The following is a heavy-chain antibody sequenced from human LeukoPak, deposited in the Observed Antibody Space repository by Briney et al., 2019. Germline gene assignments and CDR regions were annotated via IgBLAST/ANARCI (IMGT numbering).Heavy chain of an antibody. V-gene: IGHV4-59*01. CDR3: ARGTMMVGP. J-gene: IGHJ5*02. Sequence: SETLSLTCTVSGGSISGYYWSWIRQPPGKGLEWIGYIYYSGSTNYNPSLKSRVTISVDTPKNQFSLKLRSVTAADTAVYYCARGTMMVGPWGQGTLVTVSS. CDR2: IYYSGST. D-gene: IGHD3-22*01. CDR1: GGSISGYY.